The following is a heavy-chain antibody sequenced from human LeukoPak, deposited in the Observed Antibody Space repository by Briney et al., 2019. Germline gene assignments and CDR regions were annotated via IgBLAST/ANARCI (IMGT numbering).Heavy chain of an antibody. Sequence: GGSLRLSCAASVLTFSSYGMNWVRQAPVKGLEWVAFIRYDGSNKYYADSVKGRFTISRDNSKNTLYLQMNSLRAEDTAVYYCAKDKSYGDYRYFDYWGQGTLVTVSS. CDR2: IRYDGSNK. CDR3: AKDKSYGDYRYFDY. J-gene: IGHJ4*02. D-gene: IGHD4-17*01. CDR1: VLTFSSYG. V-gene: IGHV3-30*02.